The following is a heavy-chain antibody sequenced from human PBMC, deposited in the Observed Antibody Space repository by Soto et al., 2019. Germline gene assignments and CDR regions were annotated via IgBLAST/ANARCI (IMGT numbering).Heavy chain of an antibody. V-gene: IGHV3-23*01. CDR1: GFTFSSYA. CDR2: INNGGGCT. J-gene: IGHJ6*02. Sequence: LRLSCAASGFTFSSYAMNWVRQAPGKGLEWVSTINNGGGCTYYADSVKGRFAISRDNSRNTLYLQMNNLRAEDTAVYYCSRVRTIGSRRGYFYYSGMDVWGQGTTVTVSS. CDR3: SRVRTIGSRRGYFYYSGMDV. D-gene: IGHD1-26*01.